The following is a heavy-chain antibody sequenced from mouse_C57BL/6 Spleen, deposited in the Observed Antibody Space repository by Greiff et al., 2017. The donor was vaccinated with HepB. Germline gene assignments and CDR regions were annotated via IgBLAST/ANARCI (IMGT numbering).Heavy chain of an antibody. CDR3: ARRIYYYGSSYPYFDY. V-gene: IGHV1-18*01. CDR2: INPNNGGT. CDR1: GYTFTDYN. Sequence: EVQLQQSGPELVKPGASVKIPCKASGYTFTDYNMDWVKQSHGKSLEWIGDINPNNGGTIYNQKFKGKATLTVDKSSSTAYMELRSLTSEDTAVYYCARRIYYYGSSYPYFDYWGQGTTLTVSS. D-gene: IGHD1-1*01. J-gene: IGHJ2*01.